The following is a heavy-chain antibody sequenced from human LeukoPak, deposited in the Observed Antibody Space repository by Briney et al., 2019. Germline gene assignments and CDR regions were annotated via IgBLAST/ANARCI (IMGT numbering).Heavy chain of an antibody. CDR2: IYYSGST. J-gene: IGHJ4*02. D-gene: IGHD1-26*01. V-gene: IGHV4-61*01. CDR3: ARGGSTFDY. Sequence: SETLSLTCNVSGASVSSGSYYWSWIRQPPGKGLEWIGYIYYSGSTNYNPSLKSRVTISVDTSKNQFSLKLSSVTAADTAVYYCARGGSTFDYWGQGTLVTVSS. CDR1: GASVSSGSYY.